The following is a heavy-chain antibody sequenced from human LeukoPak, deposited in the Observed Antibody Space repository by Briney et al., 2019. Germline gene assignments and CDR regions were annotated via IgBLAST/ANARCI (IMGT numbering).Heavy chain of an antibody. J-gene: IGHJ5*02. CDR3: ARAGRGGNWFDP. Sequence: GGSLRLSCAASGFTFSSYWMHWVRQGPGKGLVWVSRINRDGSSTNYADSVKGRFTIPRDNAKNTLYLQMNSLRAEDTAVYYCARAGRGGNWFDPWGQGTLVTVSS. V-gene: IGHV3-74*01. CDR1: GFTFSSYW. D-gene: IGHD2-15*01. CDR2: INRDGSST.